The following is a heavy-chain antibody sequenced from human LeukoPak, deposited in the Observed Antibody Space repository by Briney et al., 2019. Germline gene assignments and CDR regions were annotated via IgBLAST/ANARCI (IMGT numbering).Heavy chain of an antibody. Sequence: ASVKVSCKASGYTFTSYGISWVRQAPGQGLEWMGWISAYNGNTNYAQKLQGRVTMTTDTSTSTAYMELRSLRSDDTAVYYCASPMAYDTYYYYHGMDVWGQGTTVTVSS. CDR2: ISAYNGNT. D-gene: IGHD2-8*01. V-gene: IGHV1-18*01. CDR1: GYTFTSYG. CDR3: ASPMAYDTYYYYHGMDV. J-gene: IGHJ6*02.